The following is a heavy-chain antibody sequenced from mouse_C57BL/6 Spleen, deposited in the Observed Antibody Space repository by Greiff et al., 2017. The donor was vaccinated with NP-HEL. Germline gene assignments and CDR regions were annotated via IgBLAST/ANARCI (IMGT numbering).Heavy chain of an antibody. J-gene: IGHJ4*01. D-gene: IGHD2-4*01. CDR2: IYPRSGNT. CDR3: AIYDYDFAMDY. Sequence: QVQLQQSGAELVRPGASVKLSCKASGYTFTSYGISWVKQRTGQGLEWIGEIYPRSGNTYYNEKFKGKATLTADKSSSTAYMELRSLTSEDSAVYFCAIYDYDFAMDYWGQGTSVTVSS. CDR1: GYTFTSYG. V-gene: IGHV1-81*01.